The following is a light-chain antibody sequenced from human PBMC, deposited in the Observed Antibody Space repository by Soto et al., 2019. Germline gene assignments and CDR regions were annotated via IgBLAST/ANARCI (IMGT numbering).Light chain of an antibody. V-gene: IGLV3-21*02. CDR3: QVWNSSSDHYV. Sequence: SFALTQLLSVSVAPGQTARVTCGGYNIGTESVHWYQQKPGQAPVMVVYNDKDRPSGIPKRFSGSNSGNTATLTISRVEAGDEADYYCQVWNSSSDHYVFGSGTKVTVL. J-gene: IGLJ1*01. CDR1: NIGTES. CDR2: NDK.